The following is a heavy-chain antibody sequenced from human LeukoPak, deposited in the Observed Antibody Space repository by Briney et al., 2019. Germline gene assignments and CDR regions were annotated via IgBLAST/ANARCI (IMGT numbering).Heavy chain of an antibody. Sequence: SETLSLTCAVYGGSFSGYYWSWIRQPPGKGLEWIGEINHSGSTNYNPSLKSRVTISVDTSKNQFSLKLSSVTAADTAVYYCASRYYDYVWGSYRYTHFQHWGQGTLVTVSS. D-gene: IGHD3-16*02. V-gene: IGHV4-34*01. CDR2: INHSGST. CDR3: ASRYYDYVWGSYRYTHFQH. CDR1: GGSFSGYY. J-gene: IGHJ1*01.